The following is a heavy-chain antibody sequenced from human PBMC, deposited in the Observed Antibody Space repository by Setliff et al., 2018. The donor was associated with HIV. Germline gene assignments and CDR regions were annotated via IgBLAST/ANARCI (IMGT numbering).Heavy chain of an antibody. D-gene: IGHD6-13*01. CDR1: GGTFSSYA. V-gene: IGHV1-69*10. CDR3: ASSWSRIRYYGMDV. CDR2: IIPILGIA. J-gene: IGHJ6*02. Sequence: SVKVSCKASGGTFSSYAISWVRQAPGQGLEWMGGIIPILGIANYAQKFQGRVTITADESTSTAYMELSSLRSDDPSVDYCASSWSRIRYYGMDVWGQGTTVTVSS.